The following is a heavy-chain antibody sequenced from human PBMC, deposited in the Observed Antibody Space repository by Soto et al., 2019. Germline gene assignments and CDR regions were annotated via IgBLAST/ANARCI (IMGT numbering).Heavy chain of an antibody. V-gene: IGHV4-59*08. CDR2: IYSSEYT. CDR3: ARAYSSSWYGVWFDP. J-gene: IGHJ5*02. Sequence: SETLSLTCTVSGGSISGYFWSWIRQPPGKGLEWIAYIYSSEYTDYNPSLKSRVTISVDMSRDQFSLQLKSVTAADTAVYYCARAYSSSWYGVWFDPWGQGTLVTVSS. D-gene: IGHD6-13*01. CDR1: GGSISGYF.